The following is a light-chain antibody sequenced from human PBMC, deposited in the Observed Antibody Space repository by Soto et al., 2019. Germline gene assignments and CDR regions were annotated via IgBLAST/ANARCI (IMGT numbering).Light chain of an antibody. Sequence: QSVLAQPASVSGSPGQSITISCTVTSSDVGDYNYVSWYQQHPGKAPKLLISEVSDRPSGISHRFSGSKSGNTASLTISGLQAEDEADYYCSSYTSSGSLYVFGSGTKVTVL. CDR2: EVS. CDR1: SSDVGDYNY. CDR3: SSYTSSGSLYV. V-gene: IGLV2-14*01. J-gene: IGLJ1*01.